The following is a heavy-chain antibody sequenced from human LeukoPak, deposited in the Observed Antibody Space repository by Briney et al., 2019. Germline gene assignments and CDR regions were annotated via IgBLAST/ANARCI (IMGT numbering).Heavy chain of an antibody. D-gene: IGHD1-20*01. Sequence: SLRLSCAASGFTFCDYYMSWIRQAPGKGLEWVSYISSSGNIIYYADSVKGRFTISRDNAKNSLYLQMNSLRAEDTAVYYCARRRYNWNAIDYWGQGTLVTVSS. V-gene: IGHV3-11*01. CDR2: ISSSGNII. CDR1: GFTFCDYY. J-gene: IGHJ4*02. CDR3: ARRRYNWNAIDY.